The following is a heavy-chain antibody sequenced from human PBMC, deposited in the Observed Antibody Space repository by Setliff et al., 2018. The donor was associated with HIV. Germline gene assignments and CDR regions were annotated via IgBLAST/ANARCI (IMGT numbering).Heavy chain of an antibody. CDR1: GGSISSYY. D-gene: IGHD6-19*01. CDR3: ARSPRIGVAGEFEY. J-gene: IGHJ4*02. V-gene: IGHV4-4*09. Sequence: KPSETLSLTCTVSGGSISSYYWSWIRQPPGKGLEWIGYIYTSGSVNYNPSLNSQVTISVDTSKNQFSLKVNSVTAADTAVYYCARSPRIGVAGEFEYWGQGTLVTVSS. CDR2: IYTSGSV.